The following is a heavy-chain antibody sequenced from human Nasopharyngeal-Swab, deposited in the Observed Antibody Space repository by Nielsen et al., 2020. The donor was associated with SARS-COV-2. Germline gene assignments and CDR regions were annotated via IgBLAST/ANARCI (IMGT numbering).Heavy chain of an antibody. CDR1: GFTFSSYA. V-gene: IGHV3-23*01. CDR3: ARESGVGELLGVSFDY. CDR2: ISGSGGST. Sequence: GGSLRLSCAASGFTFSSYAMSWVRQAPGKGLEWVSAISGSGGSTYYADSVNGRFTISRDNSKNTLYLQMNSLRGEDTAVYYCARESGVGELLGVSFDYWAREPWSPSPQ. J-gene: IGHJ4*02. D-gene: IGHD3-10*01.